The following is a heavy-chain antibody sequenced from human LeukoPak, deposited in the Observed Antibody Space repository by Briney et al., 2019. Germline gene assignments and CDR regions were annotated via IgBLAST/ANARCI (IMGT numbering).Heavy chain of an antibody. Sequence: ASVKVSCKASGYTFTGYYMHWVRQAPGQGLEWMGWINPNSGGTNYAQKFQGRVTMTRDTSISTAYMELSRLRSDDTAVYYCARDRASTFGGVIADFDYWGQGTLVTVSS. CDR3: ARDRASTFGGVIADFDY. D-gene: IGHD3-16*02. V-gene: IGHV1-2*02. J-gene: IGHJ4*02. CDR1: GYTFTGYY. CDR2: INPNSGGT.